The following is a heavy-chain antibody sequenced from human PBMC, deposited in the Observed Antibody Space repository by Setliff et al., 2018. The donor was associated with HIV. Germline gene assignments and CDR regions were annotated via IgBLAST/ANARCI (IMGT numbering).Heavy chain of an antibody. CDR3: ARALEDDILTEYYFDY. J-gene: IGHJ4*02. D-gene: IGHD3-9*01. Sequence: SETLSLTCTVSGGSISSGGCYWSWIRQHPGKGLEWIGYIYYSGSTYYNPSLKSRVTISVDTSKNQFSLKLSSVTAADTAVYYCARALEDDILTEYYFDYWGQGTLVTVSS. V-gene: IGHV4-31*03. CDR2: IYYSGST. CDR1: GGSISSGGCY.